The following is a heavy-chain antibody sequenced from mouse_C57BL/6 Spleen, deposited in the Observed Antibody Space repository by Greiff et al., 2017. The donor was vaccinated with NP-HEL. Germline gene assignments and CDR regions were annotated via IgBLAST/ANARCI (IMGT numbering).Heavy chain of an antibody. CDR3: ARSTGYFDV. CDR1: GYTFTDYY. J-gene: IGHJ1*03. Sequence: EVQLQQSGPELVKPGASVKISCKASGYTFTDYYMNWVKQSHGKSLEWIGDINPNNGGTSYNQKFKGKATLTVDKSSSTAYMELRSLTSEDSAVYYCARSTGYFDVWGTGNTVTVSS. CDR2: INPNNGGT. D-gene: IGHD1-1*01. V-gene: IGHV1-26*01.